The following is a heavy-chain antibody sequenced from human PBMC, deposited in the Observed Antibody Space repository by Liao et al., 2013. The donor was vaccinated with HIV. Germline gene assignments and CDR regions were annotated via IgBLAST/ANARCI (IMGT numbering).Heavy chain of an antibody. CDR1: GDSISAYD. J-gene: IGHJ4*02. D-gene: IGHD5-18*01. CDR3: AIVNTTMADKLTFDY. Sequence: QVQLQESGPGLVKPSETLSLTCTVSGDSISAYDWSWIRQPPGKGLEWIGYMYYSGSAYYNPSLKSRLTMSLDTSRNQFSLELSFVTAADTAVYYCAIVNTTMADKLTFDYWGQGTLVTVSS. V-gene: IGHV4-59*04. CDR2: MYYSGSA.